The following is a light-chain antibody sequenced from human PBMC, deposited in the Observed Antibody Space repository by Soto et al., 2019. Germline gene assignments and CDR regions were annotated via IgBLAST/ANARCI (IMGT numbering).Light chain of an antibody. V-gene: IGKV3-11*01. CDR2: DAS. CDR1: QSVSTF. Sequence: EIVLTQSPATLSLSAVERATLSCRASQSVSTFLAWYQQKPGQAPRLLIYDASNRATGIPARFSGSGSGTDFTLSISSLEPEDFAIYYCQQRNNWPPITFGQGTRLEI. J-gene: IGKJ5*01. CDR3: QQRNNWPPIT.